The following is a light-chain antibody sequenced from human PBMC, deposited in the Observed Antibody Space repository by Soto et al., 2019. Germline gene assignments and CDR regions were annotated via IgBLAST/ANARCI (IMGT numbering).Light chain of an antibody. CDR3: QSYDSSLSGSYV. CDR2: GHK. CDR1: SSNIGATYD. J-gene: IGLJ1*01. V-gene: IGLV1-40*01. Sequence: QSVLTPPPSISGAPGQRVTISCTGSSSNIGATYDVHWYQQLPGAAPKLLIYGHKNRPSGVPDRFSGSKSGTSASLTITGLQAEDEADYYCQSYDSSLSGSYVFGTGPKVTVL.